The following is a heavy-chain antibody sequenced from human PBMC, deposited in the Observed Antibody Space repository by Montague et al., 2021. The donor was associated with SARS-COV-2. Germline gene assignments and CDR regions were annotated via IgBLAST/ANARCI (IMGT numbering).Heavy chain of an antibody. CDR3: ARKGSGRSDLAY. CDR2: SCHTGGT. V-gene: IGHV4-4*02. D-gene: IGHD1-26*01. Sequence: SETLSLTCVGALDCSGADNWWTWDSQPPEQGLVGDVVSCHTGGTKYKPSLKSRVGMSVDKSWNQFSLRLTSVTAADTAIYYCARKGSGRSDLAYWGQGTLVTVSS. CDR1: LDCSGADNW. J-gene: IGHJ4*02.